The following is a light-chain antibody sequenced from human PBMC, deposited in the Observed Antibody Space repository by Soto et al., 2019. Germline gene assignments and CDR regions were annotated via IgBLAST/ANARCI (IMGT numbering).Light chain of an antibody. V-gene: IGLV2-23*01. J-gene: IGLJ1*01. CDR2: EGS. CDR1: SSDVGSYNL. CDR3: CSYASSSSYV. Sequence: QSALTQPASVSGSPGQSITISCTGTSSDVGSYNLVSWYQQHPGKAPKLMIYEGSQRPSGVSNRFSGSKSGNTASLTISGLQAEDEADYYCCSYASSSSYVFGTGTKLTVL.